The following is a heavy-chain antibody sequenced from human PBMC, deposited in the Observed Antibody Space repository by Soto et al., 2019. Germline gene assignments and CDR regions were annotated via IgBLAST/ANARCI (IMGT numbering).Heavy chain of an antibody. CDR2: ISPYNGNT. V-gene: IGHV1-18*01. J-gene: IGHJ6*02. Sequence: QVQLVQSGVEVKKPGASVKVSCKTSGYTFTSFGIAWVRQAPGHGLEWVGWISPYNGNTNYAQRLQGRVTLSTDTSKSTAYMELMSLRSDDTAVYYCARGDCTNGVCYINYYYGMDVWGQGTTVTVSS. CDR1: GYTFTSFG. CDR3: ARGDCTNGVCYINYYYGMDV. D-gene: IGHD2-8*01.